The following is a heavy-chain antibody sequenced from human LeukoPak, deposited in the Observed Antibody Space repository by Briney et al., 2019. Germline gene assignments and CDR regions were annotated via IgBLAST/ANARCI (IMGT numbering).Heavy chain of an antibody. D-gene: IGHD3-22*01. CDR3: ASLYDSSGNDAFDI. V-gene: IGHV5-51*01. CDR1: GYSFTCYW. Sequence: GESLKISCKGSGYSFTCYWSGWVRQMPGKGLEWLGIIYPGDTDTRYSPSFHSQVTISADKSISTAYLQRSSLKASDPAMYYCASLYDSSGNDAFDIWGQGTMVTVSS. J-gene: IGHJ3*02. CDR2: IYPGDTDT.